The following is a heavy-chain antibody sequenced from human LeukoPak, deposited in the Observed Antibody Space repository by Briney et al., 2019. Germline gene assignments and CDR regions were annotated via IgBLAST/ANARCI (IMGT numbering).Heavy chain of an antibody. CDR1: GDSVSSNRAT. CDR3: ARALGVNFDF. J-gene: IGHJ4*02. Sequence: SQTLSLTCAISGDSVSSNRATWNWIRQSPSRGLEWQGRTYYRSKWSKDYAVFVKSRITINPDSTKNQFTLQLDSVTPEDTAVYYCARALGVNFDFWGQGTLFTAYS. V-gene: IGHV6-1*01. CDR2: TYYRSKWSK.